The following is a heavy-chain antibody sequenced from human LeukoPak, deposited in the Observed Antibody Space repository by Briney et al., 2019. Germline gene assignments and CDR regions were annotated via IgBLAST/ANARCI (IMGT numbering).Heavy chain of an antibody. V-gene: IGHV3-13*01. D-gene: IGHD1-26*01. CDR3: ARDLEMSGSYIY. CDR1: GFTFTNYG. CDR2: IGTAGDT. Sequence: GGSLRLSCAASGFTFTNYGMHWVRQAIGKGLEWVSGIGTAGDTYYPGSVKGRFTISRDNAKNSLYLQMNSLRAEDTAVYYCARDLEMSGSYIYWGQGTLVTVSS. J-gene: IGHJ4*02.